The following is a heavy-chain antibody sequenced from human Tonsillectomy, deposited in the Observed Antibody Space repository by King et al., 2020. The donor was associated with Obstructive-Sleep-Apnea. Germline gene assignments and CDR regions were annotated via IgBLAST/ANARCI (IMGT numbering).Heavy chain of an antibody. CDR2: IIPIFGTA. Sequence: QLVQSGAEVKKPGSSVKVSCKASGGTFSSYAISWVRQAPGQGLEWMGGIIPIFGTANYAQKFQGRVTITADESTSTAYMELRSLRSEDTAVYYCARDELVATPRGHPHWFDPWGQGTLVTVSS. J-gene: IGHJ5*02. CDR3: ARDELVATPRGHPHWFDP. CDR1: GGTFSSYA. D-gene: IGHD5-12*01. V-gene: IGHV1-69*01.